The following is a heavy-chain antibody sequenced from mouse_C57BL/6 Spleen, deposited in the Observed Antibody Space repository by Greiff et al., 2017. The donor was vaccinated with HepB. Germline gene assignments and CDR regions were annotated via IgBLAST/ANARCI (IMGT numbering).Heavy chain of an antibody. CDR1: GYTFTSSG. CDR2: IYPRSGNT. Sequence: VQLQGSGAELARPGASVKLSCQASGYTFTSSGISWVKQRTGQGLEWIGEIYPRSGNTYYNEKFKGKATLTADKSSSTAYMELRSLTSEDSAVYFCARSYYYGSTYYAMDYWGQGTSVTVSS. J-gene: IGHJ4*01. CDR3: ARSYYYGSTYYAMDY. V-gene: IGHV1-81*01. D-gene: IGHD1-1*01.